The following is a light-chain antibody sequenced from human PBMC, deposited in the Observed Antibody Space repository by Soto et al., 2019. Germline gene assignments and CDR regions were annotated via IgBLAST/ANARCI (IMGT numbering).Light chain of an antibody. CDR2: AIS. Sequence: DIQMTQSPSSVSASVGDRVTITCRASQPVSSWLAWYPQKPGEAPKLLIYAISSLQTGVPSRFSGSGSGTDFTLTISSLQAEDFANYYGQGANSFSFGGGTKVDIK. CDR3: QGANSFS. V-gene: IGKV1-12*01. J-gene: IGKJ4*01. CDR1: QPVSSW.